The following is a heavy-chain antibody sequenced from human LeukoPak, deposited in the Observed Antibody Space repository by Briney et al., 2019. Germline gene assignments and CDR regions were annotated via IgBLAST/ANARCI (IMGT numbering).Heavy chain of an antibody. V-gene: IGHV4-39*01. CDR1: GASITSSSYY. J-gene: IGHJ3*01. CDR3: AGTPPRTINMIARFPF. D-gene: IGHD3-22*01. CDR2: IYYSGST. Sequence: SETLSLTCTVSGASITSSSYYWDWIRQPPGKGLEWIGTIYYSGSTYYNPSLKSRVTISVDTSKNQFSLKLSSVTAADTAVYYCAGTPPRTINMIARFPFWGRGTMVTVSS.